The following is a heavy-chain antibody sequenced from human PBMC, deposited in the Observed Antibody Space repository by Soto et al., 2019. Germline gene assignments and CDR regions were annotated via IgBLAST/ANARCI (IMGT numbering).Heavy chain of an antibody. CDR2: IWYDGSNK. D-gene: IGHD6-19*01. J-gene: IGHJ6*02. Sequence: GGSLRLSCAASGFTFSSYGMHWVRQAPGKGLEWVAVIWYDGSNKYYADSVKGRFTISRDNSKNTAYMELSSLRSEDTAVYYCASPVSLSEGIAVARGMDVWGQGTTVTVSS. CDR3: ASPVSLSEGIAVARGMDV. V-gene: IGHV3-33*01. CDR1: GFTFSSYG.